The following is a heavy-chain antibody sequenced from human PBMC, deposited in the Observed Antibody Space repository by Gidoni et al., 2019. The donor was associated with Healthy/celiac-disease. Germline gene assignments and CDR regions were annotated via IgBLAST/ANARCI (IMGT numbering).Heavy chain of an antibody. CDR1: GGSISSYY. V-gene: IGHV4-59*01. J-gene: IGHJ4*02. CDR2: IYYSGST. CDR3: ARWNGDYEFDY. D-gene: IGHD4-17*01. Sequence: QVQLQESGPGLVKPSETLSLTCTVSGGSISSYYWSWIRQPPGKGLEWIGYIYYSGSTNYNPSLKSRVTISVDTSKNQFSLKLSSVTAADTAVYYCARWNGDYEFDYWGQGTLVTVSS.